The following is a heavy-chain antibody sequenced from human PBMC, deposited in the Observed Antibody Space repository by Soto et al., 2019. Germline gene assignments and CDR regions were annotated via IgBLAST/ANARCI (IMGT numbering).Heavy chain of an antibody. CDR2: IYYSEST. Sequence: SETLSLTCTVSGGSINSGGHYWSWIRQHPGKGLEWIGYIYYSESTYSNPSLKSRVSISVDTSKNQFSLKLSSVTAADKAVYYCPRQQSLLIWFGELHDWGRGNLVTVSS. CDR1: GGSINSGGHY. V-gene: IGHV4-31*02. CDR3: PRQQSLLIWFGELHD. D-gene: IGHD3-10*01. J-gene: IGHJ4*02.